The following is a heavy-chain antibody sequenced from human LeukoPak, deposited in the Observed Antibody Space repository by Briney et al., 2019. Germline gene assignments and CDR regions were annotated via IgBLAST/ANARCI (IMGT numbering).Heavy chain of an antibody. V-gene: IGHV3-30*04. CDR2: ISYDGNKE. D-gene: IGHD6-19*01. CDR3: ARLASRSSGQPFDF. Sequence: PGGSLRLSCVASGFTFSLYSMHWVRQAPGKGLEWVAVISYDGNKESHAESLKGRFSISRDNSKNMLFLQMSSLRYDDTAVYYCARLASRSSGQPFDFWGQGTLVTVSS. CDR1: GFTFSLYS. J-gene: IGHJ4*02.